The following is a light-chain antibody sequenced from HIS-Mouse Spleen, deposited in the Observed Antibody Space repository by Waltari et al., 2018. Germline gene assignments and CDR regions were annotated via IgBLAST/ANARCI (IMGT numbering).Light chain of an antibody. CDR2: KAS. CDR3: QQYNSYPWK. CDR1: QSISSW. J-gene: IGKJ1*01. Sequence: DIQMTQSPSTLPASVRDRVTLTCRASQSISSWLAWYQQKPGKAPKLLLYKASSLESGVPSRFSGSGSGTEFTLTISSLQPDDFATYYCQQYNSYPWKFGKGTKVEIK. V-gene: IGKV1-5*03.